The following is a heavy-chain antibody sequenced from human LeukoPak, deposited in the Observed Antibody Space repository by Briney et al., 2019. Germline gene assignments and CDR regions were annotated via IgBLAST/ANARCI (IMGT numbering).Heavy chain of an antibody. V-gene: IGHV1-2*02. CDR2: INPNSGGT. D-gene: IGHD3-10*01. J-gene: IGHJ4*02. CDR1: GYTFTGYY. Sequence: GASVKVSCKASGYTFTGYYMHWVRQAPGQGLEWMGWINPNSGGTKYAQKFQGRVTMTRDTSITTAYMELSSLRSDDTAVHYCARALLLWFGEQRYYFDYWGQGTLVTVSS. CDR3: ARALLLWFGEQRYYFDY.